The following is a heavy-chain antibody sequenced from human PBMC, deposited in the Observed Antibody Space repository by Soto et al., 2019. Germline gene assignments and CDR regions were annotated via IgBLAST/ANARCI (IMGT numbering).Heavy chain of an antibody. CDR1: GYSFSSYR. CDR3: ARTRSFTLGFYYDGMDV. J-gene: IGHJ6*02. Sequence: GDSLKISCKGSGYSFSSYRIAWVRQMPGKDLEWMGIIYPGDSDTGYSPSFQGQVTISADKSLRTAYLQWTSLKASDTALYYCARTRSFTLGFYYDGMDVWGQGTTVSVSS. CDR2: IYPGDSDT. D-gene: IGHD6-6*01. V-gene: IGHV5-51*01.